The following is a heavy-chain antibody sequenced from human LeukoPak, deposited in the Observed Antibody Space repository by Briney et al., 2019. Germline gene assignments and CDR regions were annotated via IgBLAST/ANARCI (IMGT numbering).Heavy chain of an antibody. CDR2: ITAYNGDT. J-gene: IGHJ4*02. Sequence: ASVKVSCKASGYTFYSYGFTWVRQAPGQGLEWMGWITAYNGDTHYAQKFQGRVSMTTDTSTSTAYMEVRSLRSDDTAVYYCARGGATTAIDYWGQGTLVTVSS. V-gene: IGHV1-18*01. CDR3: ARGGATTAIDY. CDR1: GYTFYSYG. D-gene: IGHD5-12*01.